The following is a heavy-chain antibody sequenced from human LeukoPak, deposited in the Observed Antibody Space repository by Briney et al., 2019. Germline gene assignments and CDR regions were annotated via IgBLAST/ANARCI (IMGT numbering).Heavy chain of an antibody. J-gene: IGHJ6*03. V-gene: IGHV1-18*01. Sequence: ASVKVSCEASGYTFTTYGVSWVRQAPGQGLEWMGWISPYNGNTNYAQNLQGRVTMTTDTSTNTAYMELRSLRSDDTAVYYCARWSGSVTARNYYYYMDVWGEGTTVTVSS. CDR1: GYTFTTYG. CDR3: ARWSGSVTARNYYYYMDV. D-gene: IGHD6-6*01. CDR2: ISPYNGNT.